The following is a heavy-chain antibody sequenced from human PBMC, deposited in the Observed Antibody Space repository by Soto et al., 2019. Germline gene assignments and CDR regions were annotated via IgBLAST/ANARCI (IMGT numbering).Heavy chain of an antibody. V-gene: IGHV4-61*01. CDR2: IYNSGST. J-gene: IGHJ6*02. CDR3: PRDVRGWNRGSYYYYGMDV. D-gene: IGHD6-19*01. Sequence: PSETLSLTCTVSGGSVSSTSYYWSWIRQPPGKGLEWIGYIYNSGSTNYKPSLKSRVTISVDTSKNQFSLNLTSVTAADTAVYFCPRDVRGWNRGSYYYYGMDVWGQGTTVTVSS. CDR1: GGSVSSTSYY.